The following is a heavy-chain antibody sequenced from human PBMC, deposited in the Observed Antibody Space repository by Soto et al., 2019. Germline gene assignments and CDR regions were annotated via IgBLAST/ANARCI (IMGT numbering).Heavy chain of an antibody. CDR1: GTSISSTFW. J-gene: IGHJ5*01. CDR2: IYHSGST. V-gene: IGHV4-4*02. CDR3: ATLPPRIVVVKTEIPT. Sequence: SETLSLTCAVSGTSISSTFWWTWVRQPPGKGLEWIGEIYHSGSTKYNPSLKSRVTISVDKSNNQFSLELRAVTAADTAVYYCATLPPRIVVVKTEIPTWGQEPWSPSTQ. D-gene: IGHD2-15*01.